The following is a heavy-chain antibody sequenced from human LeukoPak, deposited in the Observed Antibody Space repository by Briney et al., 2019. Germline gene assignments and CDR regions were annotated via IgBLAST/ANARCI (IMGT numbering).Heavy chain of an antibody. Sequence: SVKVSCKASGGTFSSYAISWVRQAPGQGLEWMGGIIPIFGTANYAQKFQGRVTITRDTSASTAYMELSSLRSEDMAVYYCARRSGGEGFDYWGQGTLVTVSS. CDR3: ARRSGGEGFDY. J-gene: IGHJ4*02. V-gene: IGHV1-69*05. CDR2: IIPIFGTA. CDR1: GGTFSSYA. D-gene: IGHD3-10*01.